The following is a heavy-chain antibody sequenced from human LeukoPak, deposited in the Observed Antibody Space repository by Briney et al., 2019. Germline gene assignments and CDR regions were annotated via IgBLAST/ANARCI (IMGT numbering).Heavy chain of an antibody. CDR3: ARERRRGGFDY. J-gene: IGHJ4*02. CDR2: IIPIFGTA. D-gene: IGHD3-10*01. CDR1: GGTFSSYA. Sequence: SVKVSCKASGGTFSSYAISWVRQAPGQGLEWMGGIIPIFGTANYAQKFQGRVTMTRDTSTSTVYMELSSLRSEDTAVYYCARERRRGGFDYWGQGTLVTVSS. V-gene: IGHV1-69*05.